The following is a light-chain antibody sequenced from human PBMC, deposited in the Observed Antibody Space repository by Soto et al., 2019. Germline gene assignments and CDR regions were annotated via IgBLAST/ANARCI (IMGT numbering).Light chain of an antibody. V-gene: IGKV3-11*01. J-gene: IGKJ1*01. CDR3: QQCTNWPWT. Sequence: DIVLTQSPGTLSLSPGERATLSCRASQSVTSKLAWYQQKPGQAPRLLISGASNRATGIPDRFSGSGSGTDFTLTISSLEPEDSAVYYCQQCTNWPWTFGQGTKVDIK. CDR2: GAS. CDR1: QSVTSK.